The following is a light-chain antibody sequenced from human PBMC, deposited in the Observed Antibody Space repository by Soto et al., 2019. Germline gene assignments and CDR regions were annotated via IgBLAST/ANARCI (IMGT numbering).Light chain of an antibody. CDR1: SSDIGGHNY. CDR2: QVT. V-gene: IGLV2-14*01. Sequence: QSALTQPASASWSPGQSITISCTGTSSDIGGHNYVSWYQQHPGKAPKLIIYQVTNRPSGVSNRFSGSKSGNTASLTISGLQPEDEADYYCSSYTSTQIGVFGGGTKLTFL. J-gene: IGLJ3*02. CDR3: SSYTSTQIGV.